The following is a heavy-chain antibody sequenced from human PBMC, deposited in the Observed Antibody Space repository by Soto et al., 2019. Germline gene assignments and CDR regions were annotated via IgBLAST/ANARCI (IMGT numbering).Heavy chain of an antibody. CDR1: GLTFTSSA. Sequence: GASVKVSCKASGLTFTSSAVQRVRQARGQRLEWIGWIVVGSGNTNYAQKFQERVTISVDTSNNQFSLKLNSVTAADTAVYYCVSSGPAVLNGFYYPDMDVWGQGTTVTVSS. J-gene: IGHJ6*02. V-gene: IGHV1-58*01. CDR2: IVVGSGNT. CDR3: VSSGPAVLNGFYYPDMDV. D-gene: IGHD2-2*01.